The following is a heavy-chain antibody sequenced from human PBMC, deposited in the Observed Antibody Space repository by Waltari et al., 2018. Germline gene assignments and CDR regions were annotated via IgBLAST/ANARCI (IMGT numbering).Heavy chain of an antibody. Sequence: EVQLVESGGGLVQSGGSLRLSCAASGFTFSSYEMTWVRQGPGNGLEWVSYISSSGSTIYYADSVKGRFTTSRDNAKTSLYLQMNSLRAEDTAVYYCAREDYGMDVWGQGTTVTVSS. J-gene: IGHJ6*02. V-gene: IGHV3-48*03. CDR2: ISSSGSTI. CDR3: AREDYGMDV. CDR1: GFTFSSYE.